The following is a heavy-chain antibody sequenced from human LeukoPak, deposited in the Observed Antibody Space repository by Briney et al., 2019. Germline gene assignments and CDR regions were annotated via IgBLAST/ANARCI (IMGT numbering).Heavy chain of an antibody. CDR3: VRHLPHRNIFYYYYYMDV. CDR2: IYTSGST. Sequence: SETLSLTCTVSGGSISSYYWSWMRQPPGKGLEWIGYIYTSGSTNYNPSLKSRVTISVDTSKNQFSLKLSSMTAADTAVYYCVRHLPHRNIFYYYYYMDVWGKGTTVTVSS. D-gene: IGHD2/OR15-2a*01. CDR1: GGSISSYY. V-gene: IGHV4-4*09. J-gene: IGHJ6*03.